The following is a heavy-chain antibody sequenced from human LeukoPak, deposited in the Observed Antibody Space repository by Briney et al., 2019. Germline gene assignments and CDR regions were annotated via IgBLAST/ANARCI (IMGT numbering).Heavy chain of an antibody. Sequence: GGSLRLSCAASGFTVRGSSLHWVRQASGKGLEWVGRVRSKADYYATAYSASVQGRFTVSRDDSTNTAYLQMNNLRAEDTAVYYCAKDPDKGNWYYFASWGQGTLVTVSS. J-gene: IGHJ4*02. CDR3: AKDPDKGNWYYFAS. D-gene: IGHD1-1*01. CDR2: VRSKADYYAT. V-gene: IGHV3-73*01. CDR1: GFTVRGSS.